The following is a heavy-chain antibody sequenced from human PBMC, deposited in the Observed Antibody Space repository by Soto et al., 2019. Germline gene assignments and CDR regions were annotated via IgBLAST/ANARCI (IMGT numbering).Heavy chain of an antibody. Sequence: TSYDINWVRQATGQGLEWLGRTYYRSRWYNDYAVSVKSRITINPDTSKNQFSLQLNSVTPEDTAVYYCARSAVAGNDYWGQGNLVTVSS. D-gene: IGHD6-19*01. J-gene: IGHJ4*02. V-gene: IGHV6-1*01. CDR2: TYYRSRWYN. CDR3: ARSAVAGNDY. CDR1: TSYD.